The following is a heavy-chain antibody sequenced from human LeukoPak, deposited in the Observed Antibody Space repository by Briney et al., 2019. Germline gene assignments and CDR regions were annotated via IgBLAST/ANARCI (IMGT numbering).Heavy chain of an antibody. CDR2: IYYSGST. CDR1: GGSFSTYC. V-gene: IGHV4-59*01. J-gene: IGHJ5*02. CDR3: ARAVDDSRLNWFDP. D-gene: IGHD3-22*01. Sequence: PSETLSLTCAVYGGSFSTYCWSWIPQRPGKGLEWSGYIYYSGSTTYNPSLKSRVTISVDTSKNQFSLKLSSVTAADTAVYYCARAVDDSRLNWFDPWGQGTLVTVSS.